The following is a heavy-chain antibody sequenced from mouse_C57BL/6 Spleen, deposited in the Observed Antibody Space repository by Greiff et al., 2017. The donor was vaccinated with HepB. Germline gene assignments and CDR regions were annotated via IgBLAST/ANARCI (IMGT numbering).Heavy chain of an antibody. CDR1: GFNIKDDY. CDR2: IDPENGDT. J-gene: IGHJ1*03. CDR3: PSLCPYWYFDV. D-gene: IGHD1-1*02. Sequence: VQLQQSGAELVRPGASVKLSCTASGFNIKDDYMHWVKQRPEQGLEWIGWIDPENGDTEYASKFQGKATITADTSSNTAYLQLSSLTSEDTAVFYCPSLCPYWYFDVWGTGTTVTVSS. V-gene: IGHV14-4*01.